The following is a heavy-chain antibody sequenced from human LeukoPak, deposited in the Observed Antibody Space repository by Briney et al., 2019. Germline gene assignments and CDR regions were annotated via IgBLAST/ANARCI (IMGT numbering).Heavy chain of an antibody. V-gene: IGHV4-34*01. CDR1: GGSISGYY. CDR3: ARGPTYYYDSSGYYRYYYYYYYMDV. CDR2: INHSGST. Sequence: PSETLSLTCTVSGGSISGYYWSWIRQPPGKGLEWIGEINHSGSTNYNPSLKSRVTISVDTSKNQFSLKLSSVTAADTAVYYCARGPTYYYDSSGYYRYYYYYYYMDVWGKGTTVTVSS. J-gene: IGHJ6*03. D-gene: IGHD3-22*01.